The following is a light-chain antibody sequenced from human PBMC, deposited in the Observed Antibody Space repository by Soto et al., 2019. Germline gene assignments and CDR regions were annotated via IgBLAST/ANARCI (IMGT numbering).Light chain of an antibody. CDR1: QALSNY. Sequence: DIQLTQSPSVLSASLVETVTITCRASQALSNYLAWYQQKPGKAPDLLIYSASTLQSGVPSRFSGSGSETEFSLTIRALQPEDFATYYCQQLSRYPLTFGGGTKVDIK. CDR2: SAS. V-gene: IGKV1-9*01. CDR3: QQLSRYPLT. J-gene: IGKJ4*01.